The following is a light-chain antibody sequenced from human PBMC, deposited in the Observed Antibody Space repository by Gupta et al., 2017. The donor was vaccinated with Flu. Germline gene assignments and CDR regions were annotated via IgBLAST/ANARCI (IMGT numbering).Light chain of an antibody. J-gene: IGKJ2*01. Sequence: DVQLTQSPSFLSASVGDRATITCRASQGISGYLAWYQQKPGIAPKLLMYAASTIQTGVPSRFSGSGCGTEFTFTISSLQPEDFATYYCQQRDSYPLTFGQGTKLEIK. CDR3: QQRDSYPLT. CDR1: QGISGY. V-gene: IGKV1-9*01. CDR2: AAS.